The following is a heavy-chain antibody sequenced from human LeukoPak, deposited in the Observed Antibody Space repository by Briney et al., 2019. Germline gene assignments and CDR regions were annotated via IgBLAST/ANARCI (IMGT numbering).Heavy chain of an antibody. J-gene: IGHJ4*02. Sequence: GGSLRLSCVVSGFTVSSNYMSWVRQAPGKGLEWVSVIYSGGSTYYADSVKGRFTISRDNSKNTLYLQMNSLRAEDTAVYYCARVYSSGWYYDYWGQGTLVTVSS. D-gene: IGHD6-19*01. V-gene: IGHV3-53*01. CDR1: GFTVSSNY. CDR2: IYSGGST. CDR3: ARVYSSGWYYDY.